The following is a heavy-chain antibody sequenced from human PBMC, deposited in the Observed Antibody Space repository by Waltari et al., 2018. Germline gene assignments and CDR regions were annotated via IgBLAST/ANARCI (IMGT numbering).Heavy chain of an antibody. CDR1: GFTFTSYG. D-gene: IGHD6-13*01. Sequence: QVQLVQSGAEVKKPGASVKVSCKTSGFTFTSYGISWVRQAPGQGLEWMGWISAYNGNTNSAQKLQGRVTMTTDTSTSTAYMELRSLSSDDTAVYYCARDKSVYSYQPIDYWGQGTLVTVSS. V-gene: IGHV1-18*01. CDR3: ARDKSVYSYQPIDY. CDR2: ISAYNGNT. J-gene: IGHJ4*02.